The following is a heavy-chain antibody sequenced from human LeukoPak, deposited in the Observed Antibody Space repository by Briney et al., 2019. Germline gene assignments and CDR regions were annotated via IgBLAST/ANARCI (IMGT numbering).Heavy chain of an antibody. Sequence: GGSLRLSCAASGFTFDDYAMHWVRQAPGKGLEWVSGISWNSGSIGYADSVKGRFTISRDNAKNSLFLQMNSLRAEDMALYYCAKVATRYYDSSGYYSHYFDYWGQGTLVTVSS. CDR1: GFTFDDYA. CDR3: AKVATRYYDSSGYYSHYFDY. J-gene: IGHJ4*02. D-gene: IGHD3-22*01. V-gene: IGHV3-9*03. CDR2: ISWNSGSI.